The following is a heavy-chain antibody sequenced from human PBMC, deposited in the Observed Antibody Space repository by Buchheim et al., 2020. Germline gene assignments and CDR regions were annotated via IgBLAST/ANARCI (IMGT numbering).Heavy chain of an antibody. CDR2: INTARGDT. Sequence: QVQLVQSGAGVRDPGASVKVSCKASGYSFTSHYMHWVRQAPGQSLEWMGWINTARGDTKTSQRLQGRVTMSRDTFAATAYMELTGLKFEDTAVYYCARGTGTSWFDRWGQGTL. J-gene: IGHJ5*02. V-gene: IGHV1-3*04. CDR3: ARGTGTSWFDR. D-gene: IGHD1-7*01. CDR1: GYSFTSHY.